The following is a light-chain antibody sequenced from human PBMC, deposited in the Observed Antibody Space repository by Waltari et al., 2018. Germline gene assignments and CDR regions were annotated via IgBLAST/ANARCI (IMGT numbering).Light chain of an antibody. V-gene: IGKV3-11*01. CDR2: DAS. CDR3: QQCNNSPPT. Sequence: EIVLTQSPATLSLSPGEGATLSCRASQSVSSQLVWYQQKRGQAPRLLIYDASNRATVIPARFSGSGSGTDFTLTISSLEPEDFAVYYCQQCNNSPPTFGQGTKVEI. CDR1: QSVSSQ. J-gene: IGKJ1*01.